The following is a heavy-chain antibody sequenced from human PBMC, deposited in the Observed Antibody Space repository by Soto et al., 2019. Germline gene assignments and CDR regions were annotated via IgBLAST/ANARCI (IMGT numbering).Heavy chain of an antibody. D-gene: IGHD3-3*01. J-gene: IGHJ6*02. Sequence: SETLSLTCTVSGGSISSYYWSWIRQPPGKGLEWIGYIYYSGSTNYNPSLKSRVTISVDTSKNQFSLKLSSVTAADTAVYYCARENDFWSGYYLDVWGQGTTVTVSS. CDR3: ARENDFWSGYYLDV. V-gene: IGHV4-59*01. CDR2: IYYSGST. CDR1: GGSISSYY.